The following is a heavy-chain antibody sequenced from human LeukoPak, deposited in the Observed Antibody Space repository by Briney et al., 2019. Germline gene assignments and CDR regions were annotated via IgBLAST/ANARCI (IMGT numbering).Heavy chain of an antibody. J-gene: IGHJ4*02. V-gene: IGHV4-59*11. CDR2: VCGSGGT. Sequence: KPSETLFLTCTVSGGSMTSHHCNWIRQTQGKVLEWIIYVCGSGGTKVTPSLTSRVTISTDTSKNQLSLTLSSVTAADTAVYYCTTIKRGDIFGYFDFWGQGILVTVSS. CDR1: GGSMTSHH. D-gene: IGHD5-18*01. CDR3: TTIKRGDIFGYFDF.